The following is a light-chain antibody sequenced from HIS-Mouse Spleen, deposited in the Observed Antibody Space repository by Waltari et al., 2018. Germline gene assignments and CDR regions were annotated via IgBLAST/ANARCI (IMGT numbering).Light chain of an antibody. CDR1: SRDVGGYNY. CDR2: DVS. CDR3: SSYTSSSFNVV. Sequence: QSALTQPASVSGSPGQSSTISCTGTSRDVGGYNYVSWYHQHPGKAPKLMIYDVSNRPSGVSNRFSGSKSGNTASLTISGLQAEDEADYYCSSYTSSSFNVVFGGGTKLTVL. J-gene: IGLJ2*01. V-gene: IGLV2-14*03.